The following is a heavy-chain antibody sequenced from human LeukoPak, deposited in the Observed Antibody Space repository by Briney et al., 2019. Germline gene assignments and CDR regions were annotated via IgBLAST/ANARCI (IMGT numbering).Heavy chain of an antibody. V-gene: IGHV4-59*05. D-gene: IGHD2-15*01. J-gene: IGHJ5*02. CDR2: IYYSGST. CDR3: ARHSSVVVAAYPNWFDP. CDR1: GGSISSYY. Sequence: SETLSLTCTVSGGSISSYYWSWIRQPPGKGLEWIGSIYYSGSTYYNPSLKSRVTISVDTSKNQFSLKLSSVTAADTAVYYCARHSSVVVAAYPNWFDPWGQGTLVTVSS.